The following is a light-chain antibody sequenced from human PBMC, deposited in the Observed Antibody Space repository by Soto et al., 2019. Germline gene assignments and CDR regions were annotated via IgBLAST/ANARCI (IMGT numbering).Light chain of an antibody. J-gene: IGKJ5*01. CDR2: GAS. CDR3: QQYNNWPPIT. Sequence: EIVMTQSPATLSVSPGERATLSCRASQSVRSNLAWYQQKPGQAPRLLIYGASTRANGMPARFSGSGSGTELTLTISSLQSEDFAVYDCQQYNNWPPITFGQGTRLEIK. V-gene: IGKV3-15*01. CDR1: QSVRSN.